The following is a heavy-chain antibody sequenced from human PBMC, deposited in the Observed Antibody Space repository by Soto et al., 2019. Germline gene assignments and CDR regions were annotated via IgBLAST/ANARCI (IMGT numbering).Heavy chain of an antibody. CDR3: ARGGNYYDSRGRSGDAFDI. D-gene: IGHD3-22*01. CDR2: IYSGGST. CDR1: GFTVSSNY. Sequence: EVQLVESGGGLVQPGGSLRLSCAASGFTVSSNYMSWVRQAPGKGLEWVSVIYSGGSTYYADSVKGRFTISRDNSKNTLYLQMNSLRAEDTAVYYCARGGNYYDSRGRSGDAFDIWGQGTMVTVSS. V-gene: IGHV3-66*01. J-gene: IGHJ3*02.